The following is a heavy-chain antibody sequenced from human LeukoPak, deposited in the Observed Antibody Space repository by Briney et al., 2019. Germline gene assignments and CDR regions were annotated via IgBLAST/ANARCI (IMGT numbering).Heavy chain of an antibody. V-gene: IGHV3-9*01. Sequence: PGGSLRLSCAASGFTFSETYMSWIRQAPGKGLEWVSTISWNSASVGYVDSVKGRFTISRDNAKKTLYLQMNSLRPEDTALYYCAKDYGYSSSWYDYWGQGTLVTVSS. CDR2: ISWNSASV. D-gene: IGHD6-13*01. J-gene: IGHJ4*02. CDR1: GFTFSETY. CDR3: AKDYGYSSSWYDY.